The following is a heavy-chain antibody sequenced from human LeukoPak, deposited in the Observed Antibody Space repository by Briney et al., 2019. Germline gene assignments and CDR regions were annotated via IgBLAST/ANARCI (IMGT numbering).Heavy chain of an antibody. CDR3: ARGQALYYDYIWGSYRYTGFDY. J-gene: IGHJ4*02. CDR2: INHSGST. Sequence: SETLSLTCAVYGGSFSGYYWSWIRQPPGKGLEWIGEINHSGSTNYNPSLKSRVTISVDTSKDQFSLKLSSVTAADTAVYYCARGQALYYDYIWGSYRYTGFDYRGQGTLVTVSS. D-gene: IGHD3-16*02. CDR1: GGSFSGYY. V-gene: IGHV4-34*01.